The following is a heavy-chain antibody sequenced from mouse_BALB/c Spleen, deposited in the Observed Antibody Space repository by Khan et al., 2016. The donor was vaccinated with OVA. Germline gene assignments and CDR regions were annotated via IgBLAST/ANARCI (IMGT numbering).Heavy chain of an antibody. D-gene: IGHD2-14*01. CDR3: AKNYRYDVYFDY. J-gene: IGHJ2*01. CDR2: IYPFNDDT. Sequence: EVQLQESGPELVKPGASVKMSCKASGYTITSYVLHWLRQKPGQGLEWIGYIYPFNDDTKYNEKFKGEATLTSDKSSTTAYMELSSLTSEDSAVYYCAKNYRYDVYFDYWGQGTTLTVSS. CDR1: GYTITSYV. V-gene: IGHV1S136*01.